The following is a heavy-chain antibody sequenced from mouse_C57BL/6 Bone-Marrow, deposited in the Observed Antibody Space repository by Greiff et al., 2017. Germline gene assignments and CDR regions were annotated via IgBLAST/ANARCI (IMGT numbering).Heavy chain of an antibody. J-gene: IGHJ2*01. CDR3: AIDSSGYGDLDY. D-gene: IGHD3-2*02. V-gene: IGHV2-5*01. CDR2: IWRGGST. Sequence: VKVVESGPGLVQPSQSLSITCTVSGFSLTSYGVHWVRQSPGKGLEWLGVIWRGGSTDYNAAFMSRLGITKDNSKSQVFFKLNSLQADDTAIFYCAIDSSGYGDLDYWGQGTTLTVSS. CDR1: GFSLTSYG.